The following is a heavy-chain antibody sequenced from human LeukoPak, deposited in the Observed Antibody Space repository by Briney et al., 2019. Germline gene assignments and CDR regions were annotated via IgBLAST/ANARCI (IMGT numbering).Heavy chain of an antibody. D-gene: IGHD1-26*01. Sequence: GGSLRLFCAASGFTFDDYAMHWVRQARGKGLEGVSGISWNRGSIDYADSVKGRFTIARDNAKNSLYLQMNSLRAEDTALYYCAKGVGATQEPVDYWGQGTLVTVSS. V-gene: IGHV3-9*01. CDR3: AKGVGATQEPVDY. J-gene: IGHJ4*02. CDR1: GFTFDDYA. CDR2: ISWNRGSI.